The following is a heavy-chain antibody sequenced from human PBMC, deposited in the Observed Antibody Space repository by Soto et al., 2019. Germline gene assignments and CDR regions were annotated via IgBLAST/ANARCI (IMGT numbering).Heavy chain of an antibody. Sequence: SETLSLTCAVSGGSISSGGYSWSWIRQPPGKGLEWIGYIYHSGSTYYNPSLKSRVTTSVDRSKNQFSLKLSSVTAADTAVYYCARTPGDSSGYYYLDYWGQGTLVTVSS. J-gene: IGHJ4*02. CDR1: GGSISSGGYS. CDR2: IYHSGST. D-gene: IGHD3-22*01. V-gene: IGHV4-30-2*01. CDR3: ARTPGDSSGYYYLDY.